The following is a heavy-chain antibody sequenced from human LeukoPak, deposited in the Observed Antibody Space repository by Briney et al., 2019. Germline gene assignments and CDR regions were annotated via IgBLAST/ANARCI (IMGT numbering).Heavy chain of an antibody. CDR1: GDSISGSSYY. J-gene: IGHJ4*02. D-gene: IGHD1-14*01. V-gene: IGHV4-39*01. CDR3: ARHDRRTGSHFDY. Sequence: NTSATLSLTCTVSGDSISGSSYYWGWIRQPPGEGLEWSGSIYHNGNIYYNPSLKSRVSISVDTSKNQFSLKLSSVTAADTAVYYCARHDRRTGSHFDYWGQGTLVTVSS. CDR2: IYHNGNI.